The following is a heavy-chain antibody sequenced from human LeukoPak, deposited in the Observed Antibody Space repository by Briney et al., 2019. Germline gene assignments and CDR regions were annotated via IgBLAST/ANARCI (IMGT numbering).Heavy chain of an antibody. Sequence: SGPGLVKPSATLSLTCTVSGGSISSSSYYWGWIRQPPGKGLEWIGSIYYSGSTYYNPSLKSRVTISVGTSKNQFSLKLSSVTAADTAVYYCARLRITFFGVVIKPNPADNYFDYWGQGTLVTVSS. V-gene: IGHV4-39*01. D-gene: IGHD3-3*01. CDR1: GGSISSSSYY. J-gene: IGHJ4*02. CDR3: ARLRITFFGVVIKPNPADNYFDY. CDR2: IYYSGST.